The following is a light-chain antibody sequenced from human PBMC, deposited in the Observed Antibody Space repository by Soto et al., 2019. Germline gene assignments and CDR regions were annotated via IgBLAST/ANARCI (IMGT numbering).Light chain of an antibody. CDR3: QQYDNVFT. Sequence: DIQMTQSPSSLSASVGDRVTINCQASQGISTYLNWYQQKPGKAPKLLIYGASNLETGVPSRFSGSGSGTDFTFTISSLQPEDIATYFCQQYDNVFTFGQGTRLEIK. CDR2: GAS. J-gene: IGKJ5*01. CDR1: QGISTY. V-gene: IGKV1-33*01.